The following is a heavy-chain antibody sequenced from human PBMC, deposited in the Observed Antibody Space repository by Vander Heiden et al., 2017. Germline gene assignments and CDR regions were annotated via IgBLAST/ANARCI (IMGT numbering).Heavy chain of an antibody. CDR2: INHSGST. CDR3: ARGVGASIQTDLDY. D-gene: IGHD1-26*01. J-gene: IGHJ4*02. V-gene: IGHV4-34*01. CDR1: GGSFSGYY. Sequence: QVQLPQWGAGRLKPSETLSLTCAVYGGSFSGYYWMWSRQPRGKGLEWIGEINHSGSTNDNPSRKSRVTISVDTSKNQFSLKLSSVTAADTAVYYCARGVGASIQTDLDYWGQGTLVTVSS.